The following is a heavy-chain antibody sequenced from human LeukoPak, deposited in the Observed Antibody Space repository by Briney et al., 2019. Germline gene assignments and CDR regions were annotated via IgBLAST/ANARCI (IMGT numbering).Heavy chain of an antibody. D-gene: IGHD4-17*01. J-gene: IGHJ5*02. V-gene: IGHV6-1*01. CDR3: ARDPGDYRSYPNWFDP. Sequence: SQTLSLTCAISGDSVSSNSAAWNWIRQSPSRGLEWLGRTYYRSKWYNDYAVSVKSRITINPDTSKNQFSLQLNSVTPEDTAVYYCARDPGDYRSYPNWFDPWGQGTLVTVSS. CDR2: TYYRSKWYN. CDR1: GDSVSSNSAA.